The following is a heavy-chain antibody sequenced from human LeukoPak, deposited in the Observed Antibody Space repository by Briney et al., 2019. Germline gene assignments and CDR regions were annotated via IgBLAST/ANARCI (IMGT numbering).Heavy chain of an antibody. CDR3: ARCVGYGDPTPFDY. J-gene: IGHJ4*02. CDR2: IYYSGST. D-gene: IGHD4-17*01. Sequence: SETLSLTCTVSGGSISSYYWSWIRQHPGKGLEWIGYIYYSGSTYYNPSLRSRVTISVDTSKNQFSLKLSSVTAADTAVYYCARCVGYGDPTPFDYWGQGTLVTVSS. CDR1: GGSISSYY. V-gene: IGHV4-59*06.